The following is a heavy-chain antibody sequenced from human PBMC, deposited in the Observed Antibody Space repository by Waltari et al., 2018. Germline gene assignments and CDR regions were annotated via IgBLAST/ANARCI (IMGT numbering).Heavy chain of an antibody. CDR1: GGSFSGYY. CDR2: INHSGST. CDR3: ARGRIVVVPAAIKPGNWFDP. D-gene: IGHD2-2*02. V-gene: IGHV4-34*01. J-gene: IGHJ5*02. Sequence: QEQLQQWGAGLLKPSETLSLTCAVYGGSFSGYYWSWIRQPPGNGLEWIGEINHSGSTNYNPSLKSRVTISVDTSKNQFSLKLSSVTAADTAVYYCARGRIVVVPAAIKPGNWFDPWGQGTLVTVSS.